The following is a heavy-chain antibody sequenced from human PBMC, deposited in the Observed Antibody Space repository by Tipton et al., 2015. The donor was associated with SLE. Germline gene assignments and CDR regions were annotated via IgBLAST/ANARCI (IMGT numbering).Heavy chain of an antibody. J-gene: IGHJ4*02. Sequence: TLSLTCAVYGGSFSGYYWSWIRQPPGKGLEWIGEINHSGSTNYNASLKSRVTISVDTSKNQFSLKLSSVTAADTAVYYCARDEYRYDATGYHLLGHFDFWGQGTLVTVSS. CDR1: GGSFSGYY. D-gene: IGHD3-22*01. V-gene: IGHV4-34*01. CDR2: INHSGST. CDR3: ARDEYRYDATGYHLLGHFDF.